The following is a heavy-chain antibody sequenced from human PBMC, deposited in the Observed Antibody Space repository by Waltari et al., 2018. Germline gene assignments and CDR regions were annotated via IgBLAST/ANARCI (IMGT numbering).Heavy chain of an antibody. Sequence: EVQLVESGGGLVKPGGSLSLSCVASGFKFSAYALNWLRQAPGKGLEWVSSIGSSSSFMDYADSVRGRFTVSRDNAKNTLYLQMDTLRAEDTAVYYCAREGAEQWVVEDYGMDVWGQGTTVTVSS. CDR1: GFKFSAYA. CDR3: AREGAEQWVVEDYGMDV. CDR2: IGSSSSFM. V-gene: IGHV3-21*02. J-gene: IGHJ6*02. D-gene: IGHD6-19*01.